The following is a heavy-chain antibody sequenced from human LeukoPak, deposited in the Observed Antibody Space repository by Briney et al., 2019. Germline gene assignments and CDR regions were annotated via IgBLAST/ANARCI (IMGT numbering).Heavy chain of an antibody. CDR3: ARDSCSSTSCQRGDWFDP. J-gene: IGHJ5*02. CDR1: GGSISSYY. CDR2: IYYSGST. V-gene: IGHV4-59*12. Sequence: PSETLSLTCTVSGGSISSYYWSWIRQPPGKGLEWIGYIYYSGSTNYNPSLKSRVTMSVDTSKNQFSLKLSSVTAADTAVYYCARDSCSSTSCQRGDWFDPWGQGTLVTVSS. D-gene: IGHD2-2*01.